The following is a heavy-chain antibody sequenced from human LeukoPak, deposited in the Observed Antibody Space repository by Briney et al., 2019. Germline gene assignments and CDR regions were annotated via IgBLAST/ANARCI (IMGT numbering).Heavy chain of an antibody. V-gene: IGHV3-30*02. CDR3: AREVDYYDSSGYYVSMVKWRVPGEIDY. Sequence: GGSLRLSCATSGFSLSRNGMHWVRQAPGQGLEWVAFILSDGSYEYYADSVKGRFTISRDNAKSSLYLQMNSLRAEDTAVYYCAREVDYYDSSGYYVSMVKWRVPGEIDYWGQGTLVTVSS. CDR1: GFSLSRNG. J-gene: IGHJ4*02. D-gene: IGHD3-22*01. CDR2: ILSDGSYE.